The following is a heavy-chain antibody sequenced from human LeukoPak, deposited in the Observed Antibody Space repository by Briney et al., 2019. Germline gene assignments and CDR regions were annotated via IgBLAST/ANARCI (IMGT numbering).Heavy chain of an antibody. J-gene: IGHJ6*02. V-gene: IGHV4-31*03. Sequence: SETLSLTCTVSGGSISSGGYYWSWIRQHPGKGLEWIGYIYYSGSTYYNPSLKSRVTISVDTSKNQFSLKLSSVTAADTAVYYCARDGGYSYGQPYYGMDVWGQGTTVTVSS. CDR3: ARDGGYSYGQPYYGMDV. CDR2: IYYSGST. CDR1: GGSISSGGYY. D-gene: IGHD5-18*01.